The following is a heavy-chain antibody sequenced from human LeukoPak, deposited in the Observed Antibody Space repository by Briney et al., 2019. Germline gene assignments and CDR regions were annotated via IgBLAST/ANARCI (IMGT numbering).Heavy chain of an antibody. CDR1: GFTSSSYG. Sequence: GGSLRLSCAASGFTSSSYGMHWVRQAPGKGLEWVAVISYDGSNKYYADSVKGRFTISRDNSKNTLYLQMNSLRAEDTAVYYCAKDSTGYNWNYGWWYYYYGMDVWGQGTTVTVSS. J-gene: IGHJ6*02. CDR3: AKDSTGYNWNYGWWYYYYGMDV. CDR2: ISYDGSNK. D-gene: IGHD1-7*01. V-gene: IGHV3-30*18.